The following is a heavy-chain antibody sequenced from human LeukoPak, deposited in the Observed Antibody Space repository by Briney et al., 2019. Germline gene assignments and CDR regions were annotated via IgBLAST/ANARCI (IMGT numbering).Heavy chain of an antibody. CDR2: ISGSDGST. CDR1: GFTFSSYA. J-gene: IGHJ4*02. V-gene: IGHV3-23*01. CDR3: ARDPRSRSYDILTGYSH. D-gene: IGHD3-9*01. Sequence: GGSLRLSCAASGFTFSSYAMTWVRQAPDKGLEWVSAISGSDGSTYYADSVKGRFTISRDNSKNTLYLQMNSQRAEDTAVYYCARDPRSRSYDILTGYSHWGQGTLVTVSS.